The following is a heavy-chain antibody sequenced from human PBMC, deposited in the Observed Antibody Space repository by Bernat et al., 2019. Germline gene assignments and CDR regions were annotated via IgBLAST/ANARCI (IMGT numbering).Heavy chain of an antibody. CDR2: ISYDGSNK. CDR1: GFTFSSYA. CDR3: ARDKILLEPGHFDY. V-gene: IGHV3-30*01. J-gene: IGHJ4*02. Sequence: QVQLVGSGGGVVQPGRSLRLSCAASGFTFSSYAMHWVRQAPGKGLEWVAVISYDGSNKYYADSVKGRFTISRDNSKNTLYLQMNSLRAEDTAVYYCARDKILLEPGHFDYWGQGTLVTVSS. D-gene: IGHD1-1*01.